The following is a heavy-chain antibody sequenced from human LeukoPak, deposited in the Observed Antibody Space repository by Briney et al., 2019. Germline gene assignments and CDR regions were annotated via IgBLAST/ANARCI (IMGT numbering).Heavy chain of an antibody. CDR2: ISYDGSNK. V-gene: IGHV3-30*04. J-gene: IGHJ4*02. CDR3: ARDLGRPYYYGSGTYYNPLYYFDY. D-gene: IGHD3-10*01. CDR1: GLSFSSYP. Sequence: GGSLRLSCAASGLSFSSYPMHWVRQAPGKGLEWVAVISYDGSNKYYADSVKGRFTISRDNSKNTLYLQMNSLRAEDTAVYYCARDLGRPYYYGSGTYYNPLYYFDYWGQGTLVTFSS.